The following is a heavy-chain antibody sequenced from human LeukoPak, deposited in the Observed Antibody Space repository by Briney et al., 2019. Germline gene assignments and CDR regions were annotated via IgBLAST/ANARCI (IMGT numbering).Heavy chain of an antibody. Sequence: GASVKVSCKASVYTFTGYYVHWVRQAPGQGIEWMGWINPNSGGTNYAQKFQGRVTMSTDTSTSTAYMELRSLRSDDTAVYYCAAHYDFWSGDFDYWGQGTLVTVSS. V-gene: IGHV1-2*02. CDR2: INPNSGGT. CDR3: AAHYDFWSGDFDY. CDR1: VYTFTGYY. J-gene: IGHJ4*02. D-gene: IGHD3-3*01.